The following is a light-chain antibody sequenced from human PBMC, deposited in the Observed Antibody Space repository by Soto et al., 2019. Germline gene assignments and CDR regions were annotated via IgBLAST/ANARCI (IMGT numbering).Light chain of an antibody. CDR3: QQYDTYPLI. V-gene: IGKV1-5*03. J-gene: IGKJ4*01. Sequence: DIQMTQSPSILSASIGDRVAITCRASQNIDASLAWYQQKPGKAPKLLIYKASTLESEVPSRFSGSGSGTEFTLTISSLQPDDFATYYCQQYDTYPLIFGGGTKLEIK. CDR2: KAS. CDR1: QNIDAS.